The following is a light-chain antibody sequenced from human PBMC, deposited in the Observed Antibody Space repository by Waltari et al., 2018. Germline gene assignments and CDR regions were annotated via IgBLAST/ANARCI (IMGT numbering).Light chain of an antibody. J-gene: IGLJ3*02. CDR3: SAWDDSLNAWV. Sequence: QSGLTQEPEASGTPGQRGRISSPGSSSKTRIHDVTRYQQPPGTAPKLLMYNNNQRPSGFPDRFSGSKSGTSASLAIRGLQSADEADYYCSAWDDSLNAWVFGGGARLTVL. CDR1: SSKTRIHD. V-gene: IGLV1-44*01. CDR2: NNN.